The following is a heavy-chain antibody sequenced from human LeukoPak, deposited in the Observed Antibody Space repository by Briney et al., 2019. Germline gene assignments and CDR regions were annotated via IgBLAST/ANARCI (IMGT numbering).Heavy chain of an antibody. CDR1: GFPLSPSGVG. V-gene: IGHV2-5*02. CDR3: ARLWFGELFTP. CDR2: IYLDDEK. Sequence: ESGATLVKPRQTLTLTCTFLGFPLSPSGVGVGWIRQPPGKALEWVALIYLDDEKRYSPSLKSRLTITKDTSKNPVVLTMNNMDPVDTATYYCARLWFGELFTPWGQGTMVTVSS. J-gene: IGHJ3*01. D-gene: IGHD3-10*01.